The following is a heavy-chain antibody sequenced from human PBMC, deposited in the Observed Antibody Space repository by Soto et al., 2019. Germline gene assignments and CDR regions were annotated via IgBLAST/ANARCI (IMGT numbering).Heavy chain of an antibody. CDR2: IYTSGST. V-gene: IGHV4-4*07. Sequence: ETLSLTCTVSGGSISSYYWSRIRQPAGKGLEWIGRIYTSGSTNYNPSLKSRVTMSVDTSKNQFSLKLSSVTAADTAVYYCARGGSNPYYYYYGMDVWGQGTTVTVSS. J-gene: IGHJ6*02. CDR1: GGSISSYY. CDR3: ARGGSNPYYYYYGMDV. D-gene: IGHD4-4*01.